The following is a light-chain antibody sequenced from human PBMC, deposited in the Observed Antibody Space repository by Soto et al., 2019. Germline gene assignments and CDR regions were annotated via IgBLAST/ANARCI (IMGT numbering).Light chain of an antibody. CDR3: LLSYSGASWV. Sequence: QTVVTQEPSLTVSPGGTVTVTCGSSTGAVTSGHYPYWFQQKPGQAPRTLIYDTSNKHSWTPARFSGSLLGGKAALTLSGAQPEDEAEYYCLLSYSGASWVFGGGTKLTVL. CDR1: TGAVTSGHY. CDR2: DTS. J-gene: IGLJ3*02. V-gene: IGLV7-46*01.